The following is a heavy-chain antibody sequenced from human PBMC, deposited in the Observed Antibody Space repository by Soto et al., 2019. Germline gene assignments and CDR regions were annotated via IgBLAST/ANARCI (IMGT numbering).Heavy chain of an antibody. Sequence: QVQLVESGGGVVQPGRSLRLSCAASGFTFSSYTMHWVRQAPGKGLEWVAIISYDGSNKYYADSVKGRFTISRDNSQNTLYLQVNSLTTDDTAVYYWARDADSRPYYSGTPGNDAFDIWGQGTMVTVSS. J-gene: IGHJ3*02. D-gene: IGHD3-22*01. CDR2: ISYDGSNK. V-gene: IGHV3-30-3*01. CDR1: GFTFSSYT. CDR3: ARDADSRPYYSGTPGNDAFDI.